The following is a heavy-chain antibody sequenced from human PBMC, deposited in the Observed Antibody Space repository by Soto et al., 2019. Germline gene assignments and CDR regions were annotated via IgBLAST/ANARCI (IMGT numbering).Heavy chain of an antibody. D-gene: IGHD5-18*01. Sequence: ASVKVSCKASGYTFTNCLIHWVRQAPGQRLEWMGWINAGSGNTKYSQNFQGRVTITRDTSASTAYMELRSLRSEDTAVYYCARGYIYGRNWFDPWGQGTLVPVSS. CDR2: INAGSGNT. J-gene: IGHJ5*02. CDR1: GYTFTNCL. CDR3: ARGYIYGRNWFDP. V-gene: IGHV1-3*01.